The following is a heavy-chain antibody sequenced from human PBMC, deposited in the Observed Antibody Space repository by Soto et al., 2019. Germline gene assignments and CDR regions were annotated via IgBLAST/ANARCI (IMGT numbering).Heavy chain of an antibody. CDR3: VAELYTGGGCCSFEC. V-gene: IGHV1-58*01. Sequence: GASVKVSCKTSGFAFTNSAVQWVRQARGQRLEWIGWIIVGSGRTDYAREAQERVTISRETSTSTAYMELSGLRFEDTAIYYCVAELYTGGGCCSFECWG. CDR1: GFAFTNSA. D-gene: IGHD2-21*02. J-gene: IGHJ4*01. CDR2: IIVGSGRT.